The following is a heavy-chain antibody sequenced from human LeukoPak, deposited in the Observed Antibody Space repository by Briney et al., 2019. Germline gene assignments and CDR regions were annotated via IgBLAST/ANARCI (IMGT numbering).Heavy chain of an antibody. J-gene: IGHJ4*02. D-gene: IGHD2-15*01. V-gene: IGHV3-23*01. Sequence: GGSLRLSCAASGFTLSGHAISWVRQAPGKGLEWVSITVAGRSDTHYADSVKGRFTISRDDSKNTVFLQMNSLRPDDTGTYYCVKDFCNGGTCPLPFFDSWGQGTLVTVSS. CDR3: VKDFCNGGTCPLPFFDS. CDR1: GFTLSGHA. CDR2: TVAGRSDT.